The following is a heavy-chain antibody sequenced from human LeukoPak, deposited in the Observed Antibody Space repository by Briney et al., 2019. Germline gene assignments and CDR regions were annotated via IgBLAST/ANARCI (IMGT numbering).Heavy chain of an antibody. CDR1: GYIFTGYY. J-gene: IGHJ4*02. D-gene: IGHD2-21*02. CDR3: ARASVGPSGDCCLFDY. Sequence: ASVKVSCGASGYIFTGYYMHWVRQAPGRGLEWMGWINPNNGDTNYAQKFQGRVTMTWDTSISTAYMELSRLTSDDTAIYYCARASVGPSGDCCLFDYWGQGTLVAVSS. CDR2: INPNNGDT. V-gene: IGHV1-2*02.